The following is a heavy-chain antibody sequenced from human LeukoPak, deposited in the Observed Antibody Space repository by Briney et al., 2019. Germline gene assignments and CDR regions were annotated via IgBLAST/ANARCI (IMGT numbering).Heavy chain of an antibody. CDR2: IIPIFGTA. J-gene: IGHJ6*02. CDR3: AVEDIVVVPAAPRTGYYYYGMDV. CDR1: GGTFSSYA. V-gene: IGHV1-69*13. D-gene: IGHD2-2*01. Sequence: SVKVSCKASGGTFSSYAISWVRQAPGQGLEWMGGIIPIFGTANYAQKFQGRVTITADESTSTAYMELSSLRSEDTAVYYCAVEDIVVVPAAPRTGYYYYGMDVWGQGTTVTVSS.